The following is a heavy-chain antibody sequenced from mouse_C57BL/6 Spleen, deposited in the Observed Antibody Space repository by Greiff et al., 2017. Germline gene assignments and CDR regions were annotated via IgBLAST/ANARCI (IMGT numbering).Heavy chain of an antibody. D-gene: IGHD1-1*01. V-gene: IGHV1-4*01. Sequence: QVHVKQSGAELARPGASVKMSCKASGYTFTSYTMHWVKQRPGQGLEWIGYINPSSGYTKYNQKFKDKATLTADKSSSTAYMQLSSLTSEDSAVYYCARYYGSSPYAMDYWGQGTSVTVSS. J-gene: IGHJ4*01. CDR3: ARYYGSSPYAMDY. CDR2: INPSSGYT. CDR1: GYTFTSYT.